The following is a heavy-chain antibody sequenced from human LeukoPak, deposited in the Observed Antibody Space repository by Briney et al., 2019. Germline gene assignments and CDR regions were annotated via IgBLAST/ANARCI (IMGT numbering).Heavy chain of an antibody. CDR3: ARRGFGTYRSQDY. D-gene: IGHD3-10*01. J-gene: IGHJ4*02. V-gene: IGHV4-39*01. CDR2: IYYSGST. CDR1: GDSISTSKSY. Sequence: PSDTLSLTCTVSGDSISTSKSYWGWIRQPPGKGLEWIGSIYYSGSTYYNPSLKSRVTISVDTSKNQFSLKLSSVTAADTAVYYCARRGFGTYRSQDYWGQGTLVTVSS.